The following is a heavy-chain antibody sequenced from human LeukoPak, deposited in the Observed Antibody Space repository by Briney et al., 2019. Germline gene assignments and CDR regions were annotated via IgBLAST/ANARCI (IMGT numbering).Heavy chain of an antibody. V-gene: IGHV1-2*02. Sequence: GASVKVSCKTSGYTFTGYDIHWVRQAPGQGLEWMGWISPNSGATNYAEKFQGRVTMATDRSTNTAYMDLSRLTSVDTAVYYCARGHYDRENWLDPWGQGTLVTVSS. CDR1: GYTFTGYD. J-gene: IGHJ5*02. CDR3: ARGHYDRENWLDP. D-gene: IGHD3-9*01. CDR2: ISPNSGAT.